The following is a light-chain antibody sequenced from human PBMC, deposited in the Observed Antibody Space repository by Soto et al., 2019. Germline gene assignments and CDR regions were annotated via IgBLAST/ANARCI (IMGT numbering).Light chain of an antibody. J-gene: IGKJ4*01. CDR2: DAS. CDR3: QQRSRWPT. Sequence: EMVFTQFPATLSLSPGERVTLSCRASQSINTYLAWYQQRPGQAPRLLIYDASNRATGVPARFSGGGSGTDFTLTISSLEPDDFALYYCQQRSRWPTFGGGSKV. CDR1: QSINTY. V-gene: IGKV3-11*01.